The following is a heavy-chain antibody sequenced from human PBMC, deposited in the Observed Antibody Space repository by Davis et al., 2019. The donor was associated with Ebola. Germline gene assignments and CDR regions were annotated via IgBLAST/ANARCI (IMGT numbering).Heavy chain of an antibody. J-gene: IGHJ6*02. Sequence: SETLSLTCTVSGGSISSGGYYWSWIRQHPGKGLEWIGYIYYSGSTYYNPSLKSRVTISVDTSKNQFSLKLSSVTAADTAVYYCARDLGATVTSLEDYFYYGMDVWGQGTTVTVSS. CDR2: IYYSGST. D-gene: IGHD4-17*01. V-gene: IGHV4-31*03. CDR1: GGSISSGGYY. CDR3: ARDLGATVTSLEDYFYYGMDV.